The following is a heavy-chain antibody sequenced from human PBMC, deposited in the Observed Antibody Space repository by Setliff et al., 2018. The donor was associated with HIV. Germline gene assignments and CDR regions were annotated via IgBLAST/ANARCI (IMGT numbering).Heavy chain of an antibody. Sequence: SETLSLTCTVSRGSISRYYWSWIRQPPGKGLEWIGYIYYTGTTKYNPSLKSRVTMSVDTSKNQLSLKRSSLTAADTAVYYCARDRPPSTVDMLGAFDRWGQGTMVTVSS. V-gene: IGHV4-59*01. J-gene: IGHJ3*02. D-gene: IGHD4-17*01. CDR2: IYYTGTT. CDR1: RGSISRYY. CDR3: ARDRPPSTVDMLGAFDR.